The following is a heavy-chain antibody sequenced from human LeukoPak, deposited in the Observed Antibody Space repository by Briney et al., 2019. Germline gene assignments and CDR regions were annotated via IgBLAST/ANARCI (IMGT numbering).Heavy chain of an antibody. V-gene: IGHV3-11*01. CDR2: ISSSGSTI. Sequence: GGSLRLSCAASGFTFSDYYMSWIRQAPGKGLEWVSYISSSGSTIYYADSVKGRFTISRDNAKNSLYLQMNSLRAEDTAVYYCARFLLPKIDAFDIWGQGTMVTVSS. J-gene: IGHJ3*02. D-gene: IGHD3-22*01. CDR3: ARFLLPKIDAFDI. CDR1: GFTFSDYY.